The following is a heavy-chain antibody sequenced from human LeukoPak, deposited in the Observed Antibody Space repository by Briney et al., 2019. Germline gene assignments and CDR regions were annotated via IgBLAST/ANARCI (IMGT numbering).Heavy chain of an antibody. CDR1: GFTFSDYY. V-gene: IGHV3-11*01. Sequence: GGSLRLSCAASGFTFSDYYMSWIRQAPGKGLEWVSYISSSGSTIYYADSVKGRFTISRDNSKNTLYLEMNSLRAEDTALYYCAKDRGRAVAGSEFDYWGQGTLVTVSS. J-gene: IGHJ4*02. CDR2: ISSSGSTI. D-gene: IGHD6-19*01. CDR3: AKDRGRAVAGSEFDY.